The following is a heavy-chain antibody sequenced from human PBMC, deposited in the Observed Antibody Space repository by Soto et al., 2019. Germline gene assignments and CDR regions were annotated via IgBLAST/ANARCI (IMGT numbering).Heavy chain of an antibody. CDR3: AKQGPLGPKGGRELVDAFDI. CDR1: GFTFSSYA. Sequence: GGSLRLSCATSGFTFSSYAMSWVRQAPGKGLEWVSAISGSGGSTYYADSVKGRFTISRDNSKNTLYLQMNSLRAEDMAVYYCAKQGPLGPKGGRELVDAFDIWGQGTMVTVSS. V-gene: IGHV3-23*01. J-gene: IGHJ3*02. D-gene: IGHD1-26*01. CDR2: ISGSGGST.